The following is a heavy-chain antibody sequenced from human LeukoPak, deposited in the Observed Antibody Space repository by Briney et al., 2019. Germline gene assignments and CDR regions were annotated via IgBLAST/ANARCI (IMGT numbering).Heavy chain of an antibody. D-gene: IGHD3-22*01. J-gene: IGHJ6*03. CDR3: ARDLNYDSSGYRPGENYYYYMDV. V-gene: IGHV1-69*05. CDR1: GGTFSSYA. Sequence: SVKVSCKASGGTFSSYAISWVRQAPGQELEWMGRIIPIFGTANYAQKFQGRVTITTDESTSTAYMELSSLRSEDTAVYYCARDLNYDSSGYRPGENYYYYMDVWGKGTTVTVSS. CDR2: IIPIFGTA.